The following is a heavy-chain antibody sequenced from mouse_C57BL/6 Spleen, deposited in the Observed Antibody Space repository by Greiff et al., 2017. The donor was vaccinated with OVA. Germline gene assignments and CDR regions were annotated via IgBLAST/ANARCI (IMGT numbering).Heavy chain of an antibody. J-gene: IGHJ4*01. CDR2: IWTGGGT. V-gene: IGHV2-9-1*01. CDR1: GFSLTSYA. D-gene: IGHD1-1*01. CDR3: ARKGTTVYYYAMDY. Sequence: VQVVESGPGLVAPSQSLSITCTVSGFSLTSYAISWVRQPPGKGLEWLGVIWTGGGTNYNSALKSRLSISKDNSKSQVFLKMNSLQTDDTARYYCARKGTTVYYYAMDYWGQGTSVTVSS.